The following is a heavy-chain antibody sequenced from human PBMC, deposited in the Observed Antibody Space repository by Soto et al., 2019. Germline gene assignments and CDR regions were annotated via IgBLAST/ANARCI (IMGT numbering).Heavy chain of an antibody. J-gene: IGHJ3*02. CDR1: GFTFSSYS. CDR3: ARALLRYFDWYPPGFSGYDADAFDI. Sequence: GGPLRLSCAASGFTFSSYSMNWVRQAPGKGLEWVSSISSSSSYIYYADSVKGRFTISRDNAKNSLYLQMNSLRAEDTAVYYCARALLRYFDWYPPGFSGYDADAFDIWGQGTMVTVSS. D-gene: IGHD3-9*01. CDR2: ISSSSSYI. V-gene: IGHV3-21*01.